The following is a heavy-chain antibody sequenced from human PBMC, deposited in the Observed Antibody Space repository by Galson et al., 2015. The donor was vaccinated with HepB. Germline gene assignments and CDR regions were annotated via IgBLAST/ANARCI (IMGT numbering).Heavy chain of an antibody. CDR1: GFTFSSYA. CDR3: VKDATMVRGVFDY. V-gene: IGHV3-64D*06. J-gene: IGHJ4*02. CDR2: ISSNGGST. D-gene: IGHD3-10*01. Sequence: SLRLSCAASGFTFSSYAMHWVRQAPGKGLEYVSAISSNGGSTYYADSVKGRFTISRDNSKNTLYLQMSSLRAEDTAVYYCVKDATMVRGVFDYWGQGTLVTVSS.